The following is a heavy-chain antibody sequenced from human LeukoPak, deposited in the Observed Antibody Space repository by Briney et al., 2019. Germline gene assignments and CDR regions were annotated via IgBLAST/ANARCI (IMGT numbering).Heavy chain of an antibody. Sequence: GGSLRLSCAASGFTVRSSYMSWVRQAPGKGLEWVSVIWSGGTTHYTDSVKGRFTTSRDDSKNTVYLQMNNLRVEDTAVHFCARDHGDSWGQGTLVTVSS. CDR1: GFTVRSSY. J-gene: IGHJ4*02. V-gene: IGHV3-66*01. CDR2: IWSGGTT. CDR3: ARDHGDS.